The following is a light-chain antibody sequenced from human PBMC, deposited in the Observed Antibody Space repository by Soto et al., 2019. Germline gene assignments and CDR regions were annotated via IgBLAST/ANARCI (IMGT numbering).Light chain of an antibody. V-gene: IGLV2-14*01. CDR2: EVN. CDR1: SSDVGGYNY. Sequence: QSVLTQPASVSGSPGQSITISCTGTSSDVGGYNYVSWYQQHPGKAPKLMIYEVNNRPSGVSNRFSGSKSGNTASLTISGLQAEDEADYYCSSYTSSSTLYVFGTGTRSPS. J-gene: IGLJ1*01. CDR3: SSYTSSSTLYV.